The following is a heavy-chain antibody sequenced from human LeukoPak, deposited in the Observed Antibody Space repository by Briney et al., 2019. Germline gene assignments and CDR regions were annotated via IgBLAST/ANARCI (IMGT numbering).Heavy chain of an antibody. Sequence: SETLSLTCAVYGGSFNGYYWSWIRQPPGKGLEWIGEINHSGSTNYNPSLKSRVTISVDTSKNQFSLKLSSVTAADTAVYYCASLYLWFGEFTNAFDIWGQGTMVTVSS. CDR2: INHSGST. J-gene: IGHJ3*02. D-gene: IGHD3-10*01. CDR1: GGSFNGYY. V-gene: IGHV4-34*01. CDR3: ASLYLWFGEFTNAFDI.